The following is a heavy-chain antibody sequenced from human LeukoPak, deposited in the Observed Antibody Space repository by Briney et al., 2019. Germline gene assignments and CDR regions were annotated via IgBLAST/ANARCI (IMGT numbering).Heavy chain of an antibody. CDR1: GGSFSGYY. CDR2: LNHSGST. CDR3: ARGLGSSSSRRGHWYFDL. V-gene: IGHV4-34*01. J-gene: IGHJ2*01. Sequence: SETLSLTCAVYGGSFSGYYWSWIRQPPGKGLEWIGELNHSGSTNYNPSLKSRVTISVDTSKNQFSLKLSSVTAADTAVYYCARGLGSSSSRRGHWYFDLWGRGTLVTVSS. D-gene: IGHD6-6*01.